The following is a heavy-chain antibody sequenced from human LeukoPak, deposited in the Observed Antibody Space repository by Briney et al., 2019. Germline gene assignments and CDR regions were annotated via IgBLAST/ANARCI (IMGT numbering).Heavy chain of an antibody. D-gene: IGHD2-15*01. CDR2: NNGDGSTT. J-gene: IGHJ5*02. CDR3: ARDPRNVGLAP. Sequence: GGSLRLSCAASGFTFSNFWMHWVRRAPGKGLMYISRNNGDGSTTNYADVVKGRFTMSRDNVKNTLYLQMNSLRVEDTAVYYCARDPRNVGLAPWGQGTLVTVSS. CDR1: GFTFSNFW. V-gene: IGHV3-74*01.